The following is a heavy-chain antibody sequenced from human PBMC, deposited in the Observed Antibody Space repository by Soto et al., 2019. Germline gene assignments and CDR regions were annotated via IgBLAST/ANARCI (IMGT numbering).Heavy chain of an antibody. CDR1: GGTFSSYA. Sequence: ASVKVSCKASGGTFSSYAISWVRQAPGQGLEWMGGIIPIFGTANYAQKFQGRVTITADESTSTAYMELSSLRSEDTAVYYCARDSYSSSSDYYYYGMDVWGQGTTVTVSS. CDR2: IIPIFGTA. D-gene: IGHD6-6*01. CDR3: ARDSYSSSSDYYYYGMDV. J-gene: IGHJ6*02. V-gene: IGHV1-69*13.